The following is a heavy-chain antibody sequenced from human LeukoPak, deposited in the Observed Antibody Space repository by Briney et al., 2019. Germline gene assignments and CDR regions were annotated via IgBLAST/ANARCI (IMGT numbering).Heavy chain of an antibody. J-gene: IGHJ4*03. CDR2: IVVGRGNT. Sequence: VASVKVSCKASGCTFTSSAMQWVRQARGQRLEWIGWIVVGRGNTNYAQKLEERVTIHSDMSTSTAYMELSSLRSEDTAVYYCAAESLAVAGTGNYWGQGTMVTVSS. V-gene: IGHV1-58*02. CDR1: GCTFTSSA. CDR3: AAESLAVAGTGNY. D-gene: IGHD6-19*01.